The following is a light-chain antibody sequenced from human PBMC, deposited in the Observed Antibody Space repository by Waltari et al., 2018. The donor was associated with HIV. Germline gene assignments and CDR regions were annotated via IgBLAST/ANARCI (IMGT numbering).Light chain of an antibody. CDR2: GVN. CDR1: SSDVEGYNS. Sequence: QSALTQPPSASGSPGQSVTISCTGTSSDVEGYNSVSWYQQLPGKAPKLMIFGVNKRPSGVPDRFSGSQSGNTASLTVSGLQPEDEADYYCSSHAGSNLFVVFGGGTKLTVL. CDR3: SSHAGSNLFVV. V-gene: IGLV2-8*01. J-gene: IGLJ2*01.